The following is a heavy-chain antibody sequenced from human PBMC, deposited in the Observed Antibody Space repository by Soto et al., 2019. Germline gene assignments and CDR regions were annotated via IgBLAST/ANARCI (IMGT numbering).Heavy chain of an antibody. CDR3: ARHGAYSTSVYYYYGMVV. CDR2: SNYGGPT. J-gene: IGHJ6*02. Sequence: PSETLSLTCTVCGGALNSTVYYSGWIRQPPGNGLEWIGRSNYGGPTYYSPSLQSRVPISLDKAKNHFSLNLRSVTAADTAVYYCARHGAYSTSVYYYYGMVVWGQGTTVTVSS. CDR1: GGALNSTVYY. D-gene: IGHD6-13*01. V-gene: IGHV4-39*01.